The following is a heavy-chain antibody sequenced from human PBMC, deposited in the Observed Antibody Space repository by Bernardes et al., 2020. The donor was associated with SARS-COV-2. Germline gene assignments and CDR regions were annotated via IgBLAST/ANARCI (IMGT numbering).Heavy chain of an antibody. D-gene: IGHD6-13*01. CDR3: ARGQGEQQLVYFDS. CDR2: INHSGST. Sequence: SETLSLTCAVYGGSFSGYYWSWIRQPPDKGLEWIGEINHSGSTNYNPSLKSRVTISVDRSKNQFSLKLTSVTAADTAVYYCARGQGEQQLVYFDSWGQGTPGTLSS. J-gene: IGHJ4*02. V-gene: IGHV4-34*01. CDR1: GGSFSGYY.